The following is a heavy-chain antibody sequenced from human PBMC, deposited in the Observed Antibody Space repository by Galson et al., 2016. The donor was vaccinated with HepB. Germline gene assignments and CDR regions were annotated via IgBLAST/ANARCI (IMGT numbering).Heavy chain of an antibody. V-gene: IGHV4-31*03. CDR1: RGAISSGGYY. J-gene: IGHJ6*02. CDR2: IHHSGST. CDR3: AIEDMMSLIMHV. Sequence: TLSLTCTVSRGAISSGGYYWSWIRHLPGKGLEWIGYIHHSGSTYYNPSLRGRVIISLDTSKNQFSLNLTSVTVADTAVYYCAIEDMMSLIMHVWGQGTTVTVSS. D-gene: IGHD2-15*01.